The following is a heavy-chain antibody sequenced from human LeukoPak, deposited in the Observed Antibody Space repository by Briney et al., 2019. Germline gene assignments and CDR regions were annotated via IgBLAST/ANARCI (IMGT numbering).Heavy chain of an antibody. V-gene: IGHV3-30*02. CDR2: IRYDGSNK. CDR3: ARDSFDCSSTSCPRDYYYYMDV. D-gene: IGHD2-2*01. J-gene: IGHJ6*03. Sequence: PGGSLRLSCAASGFTFSSYGMHWVRQAPGKGLEWVAFIRYDGSNKYYADSVKGRFTISRDNSKNTLYLQMNSLRAEDTAVYYCARDSFDCSSTSCPRDYYYYMDVWGKGTTVTVSS. CDR1: GFTFSSYG.